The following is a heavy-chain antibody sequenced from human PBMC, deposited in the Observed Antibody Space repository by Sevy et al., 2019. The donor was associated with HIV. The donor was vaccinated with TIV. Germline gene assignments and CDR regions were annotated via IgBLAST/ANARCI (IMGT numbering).Heavy chain of an antibody. J-gene: IGHJ4*02. CDR2: IYYSGST. CDR1: GGSISSYY. D-gene: IGHD6-13*01. Sequence: SETLCLTCTVSGGSISSYYWSWIRQPPGKGLEWIGYIYYSGSTNYNPSLKSRVTISVDTSKNQFSLKLSSVTAADTAVYYCARERQLVLDYWGQGTLVTVSS. V-gene: IGHV4-59*01. CDR3: ARERQLVLDY.